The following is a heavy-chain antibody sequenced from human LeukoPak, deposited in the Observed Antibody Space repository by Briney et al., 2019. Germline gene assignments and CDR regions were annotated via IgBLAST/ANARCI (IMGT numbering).Heavy chain of an antibody. J-gene: IGHJ3*01. CDR2: ISSSGSYI. CDR1: GFNFSIYP. CDR3: ARDQWSGSYSLLPM. D-gene: IGHD1-26*01. V-gene: IGHV3-21*01. Sequence: GGSLRHSCAAFGFNFSIYPMNWGRPPPGKGLECVSSISSSGSYIYYADSVKGRFTISRDNAKNSLYLQMNSLRAEDTAVYYCARDQWSGSYSLLPMWGQGTMVTVSS.